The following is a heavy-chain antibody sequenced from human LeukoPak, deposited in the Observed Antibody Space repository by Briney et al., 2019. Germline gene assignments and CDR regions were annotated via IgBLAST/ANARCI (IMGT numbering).Heavy chain of an antibody. Sequence: GGSLRLSCAASGFTFSSYGMYWVRQAPGEGLEWVAFIRYDGRDKYYAHSVKGRFTISRDNSKNTLYLQMNSLRAEDTALYYCAKDGVYSGSSYYFDYWGQGTLVTVSS. CDR2: IRYDGRDK. CDR3: AKDGVYSGSSYYFDY. J-gene: IGHJ4*02. CDR1: GFTFSSYG. V-gene: IGHV3-30*02. D-gene: IGHD6-6*01.